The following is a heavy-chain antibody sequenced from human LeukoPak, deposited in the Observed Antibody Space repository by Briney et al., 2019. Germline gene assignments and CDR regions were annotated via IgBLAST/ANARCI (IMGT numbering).Heavy chain of an antibody. CDR2: IKQDGSER. J-gene: IGHJ4*02. D-gene: IGHD1-26*01. CDR1: GFTFSYFW. CDR3: ARDTDGSLDY. V-gene: IGHV3-7*01. Sequence: GGSLRLSCAASGFTFSYFWMSWVRQAPGRGLDWVANIKQDGSERYYVDSVKGRFTISRDNAKNSLYLQMNSLRAEDTAVYYCARDTDGSLDYWGQGILDTVAS.